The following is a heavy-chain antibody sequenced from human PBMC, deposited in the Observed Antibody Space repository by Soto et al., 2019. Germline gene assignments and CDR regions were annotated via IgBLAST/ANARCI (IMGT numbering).Heavy chain of an antibody. D-gene: IGHD3-22*01. CDR1: GFTFSSYA. CDR2: ISYDGSNK. Sequence: QVQLVASGGGVVQPGRSLRLSCAASGFTFSSYAMHWVRQAPGKGLEWVAVISYDGSNKYYADSVKGRFTISRDNSKNTLDLQMNSLGAEDTAVYYCARGPASSGYGDYWGQGTLVTVCS. CDR3: ARGPASSGYGDY. J-gene: IGHJ4*02. V-gene: IGHV3-30-3*01.